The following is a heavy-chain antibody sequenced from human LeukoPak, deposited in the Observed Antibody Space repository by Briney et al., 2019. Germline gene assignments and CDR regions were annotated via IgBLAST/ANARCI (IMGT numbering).Heavy chain of an antibody. D-gene: IGHD4-17*01. CDR3: ARDLDDYGDYWPLGY. Sequence: GGSLRLSCAASGFTFSSYSMNWVRQAPGKGLEWVSSISSSSSYINYADSVKGRFTISRDNAKNSLYLQMNSLRAEDTAVYYCARDLDDYGDYWPLGYWGQGTLVTVSS. J-gene: IGHJ4*02. CDR2: ISSSSSYI. CDR1: GFTFSSYS. V-gene: IGHV3-21*01.